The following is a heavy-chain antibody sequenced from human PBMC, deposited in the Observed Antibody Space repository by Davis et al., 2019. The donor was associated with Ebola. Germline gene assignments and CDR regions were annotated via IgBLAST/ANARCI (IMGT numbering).Heavy chain of an antibody. CDR3: ARPNHRYCSSTSCPYGMDV. CDR2: ISNDGRT. D-gene: IGHD2-2*01. J-gene: IGHJ6*02. V-gene: IGHV3-66*04. Sequence: PGGSLRLSCAASGFIFSSYAMSWVRQAPGKGLEWVSVISNDGRTSYIESVKGRFTISRDNAKNTLYLQMNSLRAEDTAVYYCARPNHRYCSSTSCPYGMDVWGQGTTVTVSS. CDR1: GFIFSSYA.